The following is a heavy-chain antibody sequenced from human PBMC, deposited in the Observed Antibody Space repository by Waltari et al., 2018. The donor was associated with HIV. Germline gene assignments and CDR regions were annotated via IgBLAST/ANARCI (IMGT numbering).Heavy chain of an antibody. CDR1: GFTFGDYA. CDR3: SRSRGYSYGYADY. D-gene: IGHD5-18*01. CDR2: IRSKTYGGTT. Sequence: EVQLVESGGGLVQSGRSLRLSCTASGFTFGDYAMSWFRQAPVEGLEWVGFIRSKTYGGTTEYAASVKDRFTISRDDSKSIAYLQMNSLKTEDTAVYYCSRSRGYSYGYADYWGQGTLVTVSS. J-gene: IGHJ4*02. V-gene: IGHV3-49*03.